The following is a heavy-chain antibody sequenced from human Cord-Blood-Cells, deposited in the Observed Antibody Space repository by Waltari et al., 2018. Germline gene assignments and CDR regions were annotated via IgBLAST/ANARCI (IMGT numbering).Heavy chain of an antibody. Sequence: EVQLVESGGGLVQPGGSLRRSWSAPGFTFSDHYMDWVRQAPGKGLEWVGRTRNKANSYTTEYAASVKGRFTISRDDSKNSLYLQMNSLKTEDTAVYYCASVGATDYWGQGTLVTVSS. CDR1: GFTFSDHY. J-gene: IGHJ4*02. CDR3: ASVGATDY. CDR2: TRNKANSYTT. V-gene: IGHV3-72*01. D-gene: IGHD1-26*01.